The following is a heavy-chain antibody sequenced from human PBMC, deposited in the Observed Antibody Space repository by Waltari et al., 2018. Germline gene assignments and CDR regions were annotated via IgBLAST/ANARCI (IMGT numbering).Heavy chain of an antibody. CDR2: IDPKTGDT. J-gene: IGHJ4*02. V-gene: IGHV1-2*02. CDR1: GYPFLGYH. Sequence: QVQLVQSGAEVKKTGASVKVSCKASGYPFLGYHRHWVRQAPGQGLEWVGGIDPKTGDTTYAQEFQGRVTMTRDTPSTTVYVEVSSLRSDDTAIYFCARDLGYSYGSYYFDYWGQGAQVTVSS. D-gene: IGHD5-18*01. CDR3: ARDLGYSYGSYYFDY.